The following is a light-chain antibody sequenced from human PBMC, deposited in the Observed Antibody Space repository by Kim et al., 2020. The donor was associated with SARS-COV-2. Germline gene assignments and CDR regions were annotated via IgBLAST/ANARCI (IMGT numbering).Light chain of an antibody. CDR1: QDISNY. CDR2: IAS. Sequence: DIQMTQSPSSLSGSVGDRVTITCRASQDISNYLAWYQVRPGKAPKLILFIASRLETGVPSRFSGSGSGTDFTLTIANLQPEDFATYYCQQYYSLPQTFGQGTKVDIK. CDR3: QQYYSLPQT. V-gene: IGKV1-NL1*01. J-gene: IGKJ1*01.